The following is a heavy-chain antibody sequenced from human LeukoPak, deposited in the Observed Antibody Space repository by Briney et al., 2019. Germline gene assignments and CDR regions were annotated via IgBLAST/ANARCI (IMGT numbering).Heavy chain of an antibody. CDR2: MYSSGST. CDR1: GFTFSNYD. D-gene: IGHD2-15*01. V-gene: IGHV4-38-2*01. CDR3: ARRLVIVVVRRREYNWFDP. Sequence: PGGTLRLSCAASGFTFSNYDMSWVRQAPGKGLEWIGSMYSSGSTYYNPSLKSRVTISVDTSKNQFSLKLSSVTAADTAVYYCARRLVIVVVRRREYNWFDPWGQGTLVTVSS. J-gene: IGHJ5*02.